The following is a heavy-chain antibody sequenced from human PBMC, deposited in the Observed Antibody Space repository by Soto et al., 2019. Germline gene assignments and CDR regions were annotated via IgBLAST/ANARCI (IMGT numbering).Heavy chain of an antibody. D-gene: IGHD6-19*01. CDR2: ISGSGGTT. CDR1: GFTFSSHA. V-gene: IGHV3-23*01. Sequence: GGSLRLSCAASGFTFSSHAMSWVRQAPGKGLEWVSAISGSGGTTYYADSVKGRFTFSRDNSKNTLYLQMNSLRAEDTAVYYCAKTANGWFSAFDIWGQGTMVPVSS. CDR3: AKTANGWFSAFDI. J-gene: IGHJ3*02.